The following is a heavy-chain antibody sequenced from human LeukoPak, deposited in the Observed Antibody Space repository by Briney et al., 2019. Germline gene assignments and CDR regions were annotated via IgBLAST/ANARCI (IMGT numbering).Heavy chain of an antibody. Sequence: GGSLRLSCAASGFTFSSYAMHWVRQAPGKGLDWVAVISYDGSNKYYADSVKGRFTISRDNSKNTMYLQMNSLRPEDTAVYYCARETHWRGFDYRGQGTLVTVSS. J-gene: IGHJ4*02. CDR2: ISYDGSNK. CDR3: ARETHWRGFDY. V-gene: IGHV3-30*04. CDR1: GFTFSSYA. D-gene: IGHD1-1*01.